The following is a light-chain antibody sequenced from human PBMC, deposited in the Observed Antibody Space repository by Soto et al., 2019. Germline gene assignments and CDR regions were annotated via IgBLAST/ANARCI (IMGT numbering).Light chain of an antibody. CDR2: GAS. CDR3: HEYEGT. Sequence: EIVLTQSPDTLSLSPGERATLSCRASQSVSSNYLAWYQQKPGQAPRLLIYGASSRATGIPDRFSGSGSGTDFTLTISRLEPEDFAVYYCHEYEGTFGQGNKVEIK. V-gene: IGKV3-20*01. J-gene: IGKJ1*01. CDR1: QSVSSNY.